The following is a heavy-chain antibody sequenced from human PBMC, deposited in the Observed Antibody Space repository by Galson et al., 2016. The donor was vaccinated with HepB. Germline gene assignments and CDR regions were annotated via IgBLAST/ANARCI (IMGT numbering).Heavy chain of an antibody. J-gene: IGHJ6*02. CDR3: TRARYCSRVSCYDLDV. CDR1: GFTFRDSA. D-gene: IGHD2-2*01. Sequence: SLRLSCAASGFTFRDSALHWVRQAPGRGLEWVARIRSRGNNYATVYAESVKGRFTMSRDDSKSTTYLEMTNLKVEDTAVYYCTRARYCSRVSCYDLDVWGQGTAVTVSS. CDR2: IRSRGNNYAT. V-gene: IGHV3-73*01.